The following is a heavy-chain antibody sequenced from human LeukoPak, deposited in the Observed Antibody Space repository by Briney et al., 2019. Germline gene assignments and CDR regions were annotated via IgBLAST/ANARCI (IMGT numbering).Heavy chain of an antibody. CDR2: ISSSGSTI. D-gene: IGHD1-26*01. Sequence: GGSLRLSRAASGFTFSDYYMSWLRQAPGKGLEWVSYISSSGSTIYYADSVKGRFTISRDNAKNSLYLQMNSLRAEDTAVYYCAKDRLSGSYYDGAFDIWGQGTMVTVSS. V-gene: IGHV3-11*01. CDR3: AKDRLSGSYYDGAFDI. CDR1: GFTFSDYY. J-gene: IGHJ3*02.